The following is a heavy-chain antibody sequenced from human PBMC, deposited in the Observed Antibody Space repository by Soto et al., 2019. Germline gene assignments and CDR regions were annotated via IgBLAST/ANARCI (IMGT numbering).Heavy chain of an antibody. D-gene: IGHD2-21*01. J-gene: IGHJ5*01. Sequence: TSETLYITCAVYGGSFSGHYWSWIRQYPGKGLEWIAEINHRGNTNYNPSIKSRVTKSVDTSKNQFSLWLGFVTAADTAVYFCSRGYPRSIFSTALATSYWFDSWGQGGLVTVSS. CDR2: INHRGNT. CDR3: SRGYPRSIFSTALATSYWFDS. V-gene: IGHV4-34*01. CDR1: GGSFSGHY.